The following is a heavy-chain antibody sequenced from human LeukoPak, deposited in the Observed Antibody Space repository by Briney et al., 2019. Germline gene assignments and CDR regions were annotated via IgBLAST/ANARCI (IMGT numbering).Heavy chain of an antibody. V-gene: IGHV3-23*01. CDR3: AKERQTGDYFTSDY. CDR1: GFTFSSYT. Sequence: PGGSLRLSCAASGFTFSSYTMSWVRQAPGEGLEWLSAINNRGSSTYYAGSVKDRFTISRDNSENTLYLQMNSLTVDDTAVYFCAKERQTGDYFTSDYWGQETLVTVSS. CDR2: INNRGSST. D-gene: IGHD4-17*01. J-gene: IGHJ4*02.